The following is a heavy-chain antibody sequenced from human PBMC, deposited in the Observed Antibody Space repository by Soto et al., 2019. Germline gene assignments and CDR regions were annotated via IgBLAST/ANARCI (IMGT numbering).Heavy chain of an antibody. CDR1: GFTFRRHD. Sequence: DVQLLESGGGLVQPGGYLSLSCAASGFTFRRHDMSWFRQAPGKGLEWVSGVSGSGTSTYYADSVKGRFTVSRDNSENTVFLQMNSLRAEDTALYFCARSFSGWYNFDFWGQGTLVTVS. CDR2: VSGSGTST. V-gene: IGHV3-23*01. D-gene: IGHD6-19*01. J-gene: IGHJ4*02. CDR3: ARSFSGWYNFDF.